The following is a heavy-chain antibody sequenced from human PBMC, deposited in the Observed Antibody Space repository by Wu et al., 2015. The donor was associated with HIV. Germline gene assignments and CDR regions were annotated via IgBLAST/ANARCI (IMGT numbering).Heavy chain of an antibody. CDR1: GGTFSSYA. Sequence: QVQLVQSGAEVKKPGSSVKVSCKASGGTFSSYAISWVRQAPGQGLEWMGGIIPIFGTANYAQKFQGRVTITADESTSTAYMELSSLRSEDTAVYYCASTTMPYDILTGYYLGYWGQGTLVTVSS. J-gene: IGHJ4*02. CDR2: IIPIFGTA. V-gene: IGHV1-69*12. D-gene: IGHD3-9*01. CDR3: ASTTMPYDILTGYYLGY.